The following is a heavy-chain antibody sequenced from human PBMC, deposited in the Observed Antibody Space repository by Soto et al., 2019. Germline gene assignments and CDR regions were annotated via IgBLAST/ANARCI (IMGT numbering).Heavy chain of an antibody. CDR3: ARYDRRRYYGMDV. D-gene: IGHD3-16*01. Sequence: SETLSLTCAVSGYSISSSNWWGWIRQPPGKGLGWIGYIYYSGSTYYNPSLKSRVTMSVDTSKNQFSLKLSSVTAVDTAVYYCARYDRRRYYGMDVWGQGTTVTVSS. CDR1: GYSISSSNW. J-gene: IGHJ6*02. V-gene: IGHV4-28*01. CDR2: IYYSGST.